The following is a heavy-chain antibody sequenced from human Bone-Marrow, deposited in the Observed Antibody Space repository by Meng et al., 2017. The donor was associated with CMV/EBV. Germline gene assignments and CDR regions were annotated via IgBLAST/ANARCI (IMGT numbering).Heavy chain of an antibody. J-gene: IGHJ4*02. D-gene: IGHD3-3*01. CDR2: INWNGGST. V-gene: IGHV3-20*04. Sequence: GESLKISCAASGFTFDDYGMSWVRQAPGKGLEWVSGINWNGGSTGYADSVKGRFTISRDNAKNSLYLQMNSLRAEDTALYYCARGSKAFGVVIIGYFDYWGQGPLVTGYS. CDR3: ARGSKAFGVVIIGYFDY. CDR1: GFTFDDYG.